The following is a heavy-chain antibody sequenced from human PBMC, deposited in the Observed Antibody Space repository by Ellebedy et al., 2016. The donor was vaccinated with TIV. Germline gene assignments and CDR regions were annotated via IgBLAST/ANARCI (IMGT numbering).Heavy chain of an antibody. D-gene: IGHD3-22*01. CDR3: ARTYYYDTSGPLGMDV. CDR1: GDSVSSNSAA. V-gene: IGHV6-1*01. J-gene: IGHJ6*02. CDR2: TYYRSKWYN. Sequence: MPSETLSLTCAISGDSVSSNSAAWNWIRQSPSRGLEWLGRTYYRSKWYNDYAVSVKSRITINPDTSKNQFSLQLNSVTPEDTAVYYCARTYYYDTSGPLGMDVWGQGTTVTVSS.